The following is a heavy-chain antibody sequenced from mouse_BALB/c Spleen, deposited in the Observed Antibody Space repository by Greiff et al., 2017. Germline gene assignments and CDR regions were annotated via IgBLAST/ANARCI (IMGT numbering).Heavy chain of an antibody. CDR3: TTYGSSSWFAY. CDR1: GYTFTSYW. V-gene: IGHV1S16*01. D-gene: IGHD1-1*01. Sequence: VQLQQPGAELVKPGASVKLSCKASGYTFTSYWMHWVQLRPGQGFEWIGEINPSNGGTYYKEKFKRKATLTVDKSSSTAYMQHSSLTSEDSAVYYCTTYGSSSWFAYGGQGTLATVSA. J-gene: IGHJ3*01. CDR2: INPSNGGT.